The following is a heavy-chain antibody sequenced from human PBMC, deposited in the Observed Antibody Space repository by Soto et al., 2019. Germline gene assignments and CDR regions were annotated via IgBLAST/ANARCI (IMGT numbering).Heavy chain of an antibody. CDR3: ARQLHIAAAGTGFDY. V-gene: IGHV4-39*01. D-gene: IGHD6-13*01. CDR2: IYYSGST. CDR1: GGSISSSSYY. J-gene: IGHJ4*02. Sequence: QLQLQESGPGLVKPSETLSLTCTVSGGSISSSSYYWGWIRQPPEKGLEWIGSIYYSGSTYYNPSLKSRVTISVDTSKNQFSLKLSSVTAADTAVYYCARQLHIAAAGTGFDYWGQGTLVTVSS.